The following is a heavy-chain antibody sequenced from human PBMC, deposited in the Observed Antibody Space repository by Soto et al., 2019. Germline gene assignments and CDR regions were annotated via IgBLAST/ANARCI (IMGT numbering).Heavy chain of an antibody. CDR2: IYHSGST. J-gene: IGHJ4*02. V-gene: IGHV4-38-2*01. Sequence: SETLSLTCAVSGYSISSGYYWGWIRQPPGKGLEWIGSIYHSGSTYYNPSLKSRVTISVDTSKNQFSLKLSSVTAADTAVYYCARHYYDSSGYNFDYWGQGTLVTVSS. CDR1: GYSISSGYY. CDR3: ARHYYDSSGYNFDY. D-gene: IGHD3-22*01.